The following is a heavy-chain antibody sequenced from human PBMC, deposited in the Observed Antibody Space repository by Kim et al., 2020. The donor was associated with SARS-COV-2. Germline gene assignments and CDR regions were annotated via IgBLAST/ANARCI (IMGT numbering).Heavy chain of an antibody. CDR3: AKVQNMFRSSHYGRDV. J-gene: IGHJ6*01. CDR1: GFTFSDYA. D-gene: IGHD3-10*02. V-gene: IGHV3-30-3*01. Sequence: GGSLRLSCAASGFTFSDYAINWIRQAPGKGLEWLADISYGGTYKFYAYSVKGRFTISRDDPKNTLYLEMNSLTADDTAVYYCAKVQNMFRSSHYGRDVRGRETGDAVS. CDR2: ISYGGTYK.